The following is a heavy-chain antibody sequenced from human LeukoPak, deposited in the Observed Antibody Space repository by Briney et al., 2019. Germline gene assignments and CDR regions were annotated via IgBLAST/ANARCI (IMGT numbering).Heavy chain of an antibody. CDR1: GYTFTGYY. CDR3: ARNVGSGFDY. D-gene: IGHD2-15*01. V-gene: IGHV1-46*01. Sequence: ASVKVSCKPSGYTFTGYYIQWVRQAPGQGLEWMGLINPSGGSTSYAQKFQGRVTMNRDMSTSTVYMELSSLRSEDTAVYYCARNVGSGFDYWGQGTLVTVSS. CDR2: INPSGGST. J-gene: IGHJ4*02.